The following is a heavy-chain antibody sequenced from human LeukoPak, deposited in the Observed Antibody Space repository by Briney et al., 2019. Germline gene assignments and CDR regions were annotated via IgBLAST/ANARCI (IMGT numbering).Heavy chain of an antibody. J-gene: IGHJ4*02. CDR1: GFTFSSYA. CDR3: AKLSGYDYYFDY. CDR2: ISGSGGST. V-gene: IGHV3-23*01. Sequence: GGSLRLSCAASGFTFSSYAMSWVRQAPGKGLEWVSAISGSGGSTYYADSVKGRFTISRDNSKNTLHLQMNSPRAEDTAVYYCAKLSGYDYYFDYRGQGTLVTVSS. D-gene: IGHD5-12*01.